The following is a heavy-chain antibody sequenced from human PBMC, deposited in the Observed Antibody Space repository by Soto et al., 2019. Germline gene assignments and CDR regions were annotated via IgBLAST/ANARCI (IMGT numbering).Heavy chain of an antibody. CDR3: VKAARPSGYFDL. CDR1: GFTFSSYG. J-gene: IGHJ2*01. D-gene: IGHD6-6*01. CDR2: ISYDGSNK. Sequence: QVQLVESGGGVVQPGRSLRLSCAASGFTFSSYGMHWVRQAPGKGLEWVAVISYDGSNKYYADSVKGRFTISSDNSKNTLYLQMNSLRAEDTAVYYGVKAARPSGYFDLWGRGTLVTVSS. V-gene: IGHV3-30*03.